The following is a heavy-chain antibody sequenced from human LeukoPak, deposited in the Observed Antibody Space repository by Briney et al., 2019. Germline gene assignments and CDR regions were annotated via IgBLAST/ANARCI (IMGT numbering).Heavy chain of an antibody. CDR2: INHSGST. J-gene: IGHJ4*02. CDR3: ARIAVAGYYFDY. V-gene: IGHV4-34*01. CDR1: GGSFSGYY. Sequence: SSETLSLTCAVYGGSFSGYYWSWIRQPPGKGLEWIGEINHSGSTNYNPSLKSRVTISVDTSKNQFSLKLSSVTAADTAVYYCARIAVAGYYFDYWGQGTLVTVSS. D-gene: IGHD6-19*01.